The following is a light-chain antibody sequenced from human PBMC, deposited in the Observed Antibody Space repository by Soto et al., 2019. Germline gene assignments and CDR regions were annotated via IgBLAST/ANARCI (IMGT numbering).Light chain of an antibody. J-gene: IGKJ1*01. Sequence: DIQMTQSPSTLSASVGDRVTITCRASQSISSWLAWYQQKPGKAPKLLIYKAYSLESGVPSRFSGSGSGTEFTLTISSLQPDDFATYYCQQYGRTFGQGTKVEIK. V-gene: IGKV1-5*03. CDR1: QSISSW. CDR3: QQYGRT. CDR2: KAY.